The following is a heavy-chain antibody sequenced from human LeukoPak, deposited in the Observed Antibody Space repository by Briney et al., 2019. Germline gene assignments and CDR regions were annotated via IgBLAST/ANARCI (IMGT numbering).Heavy chain of an antibody. Sequence: GRSLRLSCAASGFTFSSYGMHWVRQAPGKGLEWVAVISYDGSNKYYADSVKGRFTISRDNSKNTLYLQMNSLRAEDTAVYYCARDYYYGSGSYLKWGQGTLVTVSS. CDR2: ISYDGSNK. J-gene: IGHJ4*02. V-gene: IGHV3-30*03. D-gene: IGHD3-10*01. CDR3: ARDYYYGSGSYLK. CDR1: GFTFSSYG.